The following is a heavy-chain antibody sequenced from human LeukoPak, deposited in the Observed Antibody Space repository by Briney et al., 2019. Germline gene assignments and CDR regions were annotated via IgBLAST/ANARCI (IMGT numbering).Heavy chain of an antibody. CDR3: ARTDETAPAEDFQH. V-gene: IGHV3-53*01. Sequence: GGSLRLSCAASGFTVSGTHMSWVRQAPGKGLEWVSVIYSGGSSYYADSVKGRFTISRDNSKNTLYLQMKSLRAEDTAVYYCARTDETAPAEDFQHWGQGTLVTVSS. J-gene: IGHJ1*01. CDR2: IYSGGSS. CDR1: GFTVSGTH. D-gene: IGHD2-21*02.